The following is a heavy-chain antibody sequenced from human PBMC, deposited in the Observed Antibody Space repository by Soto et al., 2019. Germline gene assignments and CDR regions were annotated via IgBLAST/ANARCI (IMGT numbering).Heavy chain of an antibody. CDR1: GFTFSNAW. V-gene: IGHV3-15*01. Sequence: PGGSLRLSCAASGFTFSNAWMSWVRQAPGKGLEWVGRIKSKTDGGTTDYAAPVKGRFTISRDDSKNTLYLQMNSLKTEDTAVYYCTTDFPSNFYSSSSSVGYWGQGTLVTVSS. D-gene: IGHD6-6*01. J-gene: IGHJ4*02. CDR3: TTDFPSNFYSSSSSVGY. CDR2: IKSKTDGGTT.